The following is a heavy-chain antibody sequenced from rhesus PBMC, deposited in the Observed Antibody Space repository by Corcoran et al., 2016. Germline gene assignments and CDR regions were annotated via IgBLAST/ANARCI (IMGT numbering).Heavy chain of an antibody. Sequence: EVQLVETGGGLVQPGGSLKLSCAASGFTFSSYGMSWVRQAPGKGLEWVSAINRGGGRTYYADSWKGRFTISRANAKNTLSLEMNSLRAEDTAVYYCAAHYGSGYYGWGQGVLVTVSS. V-gene: IGHV3S5*01. CDR1: GFTFSSYG. D-gene: IGHD3-28*01. J-gene: IGHJ4*01. CDR3: AAHYGSGYYG. CDR2: INRGGGRT.